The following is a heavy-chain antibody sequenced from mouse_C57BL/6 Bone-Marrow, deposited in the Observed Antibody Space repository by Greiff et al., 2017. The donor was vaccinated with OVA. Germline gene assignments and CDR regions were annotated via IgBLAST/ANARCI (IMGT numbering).Heavy chain of an antibody. V-gene: IGHV1-66*01. Sequence: QVHVKQSGPELVKPGASVKISCKASGYSFTSYYIHWVKQRPGQGLEWIGWIYPGSGNTKYNEKFKGKATLTADTSSSTAYMQLSSLTSEDSAVYYCARFLGYFDVWGTGTTVTVSS. CDR3: ARFLGYFDV. CDR1: GYSFTSYY. CDR2: IYPGSGNT. J-gene: IGHJ1*03.